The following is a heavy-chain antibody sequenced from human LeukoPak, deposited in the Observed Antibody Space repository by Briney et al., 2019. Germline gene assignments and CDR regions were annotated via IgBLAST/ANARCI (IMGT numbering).Heavy chain of an antibody. CDR1: GGSFSGYY. CDR2: INHSGST. V-gene: IGHV4-34*01. Sequence: SETLSLTCAVYGGSFSGYYWSWIRQPPGKGLEWIGEINHSGSTNYNPSLKSRVTISVDTSKNQFSLKLSSVTAADTAVYYFARGDIVVVPAAMGAFCWFDPWGQGTLVTVSS. J-gene: IGHJ5*02. D-gene: IGHD2-2*01. CDR3: ARGDIVVVPAAMGAFCWFDP.